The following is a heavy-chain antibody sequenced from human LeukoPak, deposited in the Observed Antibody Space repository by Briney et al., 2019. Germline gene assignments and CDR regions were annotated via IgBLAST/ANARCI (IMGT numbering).Heavy chain of an antibody. V-gene: IGHV3-66*01. CDR1: EFSVGSNY. Sequence: QTGGSLRLSCAASEFSVGSNYMTWVRQAPGKGLEWVSLIYSGGSTYYADSVKGRFTISRDNSKNTLYLQMNSLRAEDTAVYYCARDPALVRWGQGTLVTVSS. J-gene: IGHJ4*02. CDR3: ARDPALVR. D-gene: IGHD6-13*01. CDR2: IYSGGST.